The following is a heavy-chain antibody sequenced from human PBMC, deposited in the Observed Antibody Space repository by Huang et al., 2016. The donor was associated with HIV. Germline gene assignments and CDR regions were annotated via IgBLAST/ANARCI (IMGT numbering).Heavy chain of an antibody. CDR1: TFTFVADW. Sequence: VESGGRSVQPGGSIRLSWVGSTFTFVADWMSWVRQPAGKGVGWGANIKQDETEKYYGDTGKGRFNISRDNAKKVLFWEMDALRVEDTAIYFCATKTAGMDIWGQGTTVIVSS. V-gene: IGHV3-7*01. CDR2: IKQDETEK. CDR3: ATKTAGMDI. J-gene: IGHJ6*02.